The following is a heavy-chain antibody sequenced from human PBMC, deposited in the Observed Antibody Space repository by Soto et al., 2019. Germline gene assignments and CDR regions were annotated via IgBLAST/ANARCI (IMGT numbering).Heavy chain of an antibody. CDR1: NYAFTSYG. V-gene: IGHV1-18*01. D-gene: IGHD6-6*01. CDR3: ARVAFQSSSNPLNRFDP. CDR2: ISAGKGNT. Sequence: QVQLLQSGAEVKKPGASVKVSCRASNYAFTSYGIIWVRQAPGQGLEWMGWISAGKGNTNYAQRFQDRITLTTDTCTSTAYMELRSLRSDDTAVYYCARVAFQSSSNPLNRFDPWGQGTLVTVS. J-gene: IGHJ5*02.